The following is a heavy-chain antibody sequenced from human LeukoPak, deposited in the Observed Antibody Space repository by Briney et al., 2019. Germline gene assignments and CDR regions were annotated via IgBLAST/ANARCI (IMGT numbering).Heavy chain of an antibody. CDR1: GYTFTGYY. Sequence: ASVKVSCKASGYTFTGYYMHWVRQAPGQGLEWMGWINPNSGGTNYAQKFQGRVTMTRDTSISTAYMELSRLRSDDTAVYYCAFLAATLILSWFDPWGQGTLVTVSS. CDR2: INPNSGGT. CDR3: AFLAATLILSWFDP. V-gene: IGHV1-2*02. J-gene: IGHJ5*02. D-gene: IGHD2-15*01.